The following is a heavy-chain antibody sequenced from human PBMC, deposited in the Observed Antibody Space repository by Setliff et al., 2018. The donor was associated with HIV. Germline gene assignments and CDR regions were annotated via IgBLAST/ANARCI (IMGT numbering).Heavy chain of an antibody. V-gene: IGHV1-69*02. CDR3: VRGVQSPPHYSYYTKDV. J-gene: IGHJ6*04. Sequence: GASVKVSCKASRSTFNSHTINWVRQAPGHGLDWMGRTIPILGVANYAKRFQGKVTITADKSTSTAYMELTRLRFDDTAMYYCVRGVQSPPHYSYYTKDVWGEGTMVTVSS. D-gene: IGHD3-3*01. CDR1: RSTFNSHT. CDR2: TIPILGVA.